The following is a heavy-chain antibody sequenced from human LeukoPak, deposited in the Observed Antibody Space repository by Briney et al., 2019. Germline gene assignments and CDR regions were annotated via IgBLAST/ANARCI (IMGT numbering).Heavy chain of an antibody. Sequence: GWSLRLSCAASGFRFSDNAVHWIRQAPGKGLEWVAIISKDGYNTDYADSVKGRFTISRDNSKNTLYLQMNSLRVEDTALYYCARNDYGTYYFDYWGQGTLVTVSS. J-gene: IGHJ4*02. CDR2: ISKDGYNT. D-gene: IGHD4-17*01. V-gene: IGHV3-30-3*01. CDR3: ARNDYGTYYFDY. CDR1: GFRFSDNA.